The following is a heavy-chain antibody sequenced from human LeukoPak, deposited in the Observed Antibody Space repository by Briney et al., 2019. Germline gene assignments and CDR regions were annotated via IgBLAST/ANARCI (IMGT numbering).Heavy chain of an antibody. D-gene: IGHD6-19*01. CDR2: ISSSSSYI. J-gene: IGHJ4*02. V-gene: IGHV3-21*01. CDR1: GFNFRAYW. Sequence: GGSLRLSCTTSGFNFRAYWMGWVRQAPGEGLEWVSSISSSSSYIYYADSVKGRFTISRDNAKNSLYLQMNSLRAEDTAVYYCSETDYSSGWYSGWGQGTMVTVSS. CDR3: SETDYSSGWYSG.